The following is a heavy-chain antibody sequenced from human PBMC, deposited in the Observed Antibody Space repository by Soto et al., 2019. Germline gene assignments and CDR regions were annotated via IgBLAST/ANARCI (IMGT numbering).Heavy chain of an antibody. CDR2: ISWNSGSI. J-gene: IGHJ4*02. CDR1: GFTFDDYA. D-gene: IGHD3-22*01. CDR3: AKASGRVVVITRPLHY. Sequence: PGGSLRLSCAASGFTFDDYAMHWVRQAPGKGLEWVSGISWNSGSIGYADSVKGRFTISRDNAKNSLYLQMNSLRAEDTALYYCAKASGRVVVITRPLHYWGQGTLVTAPQ. V-gene: IGHV3-9*01.